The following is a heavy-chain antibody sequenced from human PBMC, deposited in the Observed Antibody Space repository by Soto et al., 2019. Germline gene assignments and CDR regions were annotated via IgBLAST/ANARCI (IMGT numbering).Heavy chain of an antibody. CDR3: AGIGMGGPRYYSYGMDG. J-gene: IGHJ6*02. D-gene: IGHD3-16*01. CDR1: GGTFSSYA. CDR2: IIPIFGTA. V-gene: IGHV1-69*06. Sequence: QVQLVQSGAEVKKPGSSVKVSCKASGGTFSSYAISWVRQAPGQGLEWMGGIIPIFGTANYAQKFQGRVKITAEKSTTPAYIGVSRLRSGDTAVYYCAGIGMGGPRYYSYGMDGWGQGATVTVSS.